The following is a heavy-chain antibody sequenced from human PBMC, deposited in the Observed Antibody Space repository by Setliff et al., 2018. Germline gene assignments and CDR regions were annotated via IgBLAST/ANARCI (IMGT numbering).Heavy chain of an antibody. J-gene: IGHJ4*02. D-gene: IGHD4-17*01. V-gene: IGHV1-2*02. CDR3: ARDFEYGPTRFDY. Sequence: ASVKVSCKASGYTFTAYYIHWVRQAPGQGLEWMGWINPNAGNINYIQKFQGRVTMTRDTSTSTAYMELRSLRSDDTAVYYCARDFEYGPTRFDYWGQGTLVTVSS. CDR2: INPNAGNI. CDR1: GYTFTAYY.